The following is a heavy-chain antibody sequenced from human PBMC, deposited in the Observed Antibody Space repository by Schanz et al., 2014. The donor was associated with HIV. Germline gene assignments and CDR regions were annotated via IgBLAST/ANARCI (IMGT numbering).Heavy chain of an antibody. CDR2: ISYNGNEK. D-gene: IGHD5-18*01. V-gene: IGHV3-30*18. CDR1: GFPLRDYG. Sequence: QVQVVESGGGVVQPGRSLTLSCATTGFPLRDYGMHWVRQAAGKGLEWLAFISYNGNEKDYGDSVKGRFNISRDNSKNTLNLRVNSLRAEDTAVYYCAKAGLFFGQLWLGCFDYWGQGAQVTVSS. J-gene: IGHJ4*02. CDR3: AKAGLFFGQLWLGCFDY.